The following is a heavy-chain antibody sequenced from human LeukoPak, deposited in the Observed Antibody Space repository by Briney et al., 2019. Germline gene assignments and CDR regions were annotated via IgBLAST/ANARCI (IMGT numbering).Heavy chain of an antibody. CDR3: ARQSSYGYPYYYYGMDV. CDR2: IYYSGST. J-gene: IGHJ6*02. CDR1: GGSISSYY. D-gene: IGHD5-18*01. V-gene: IGHV4-59*08. Sequence: SETLSLTCTVSGGSISSYYWGWIRQPPGKGLEWIGYIYYSGSTNYNPSLKSRVTISVDTSKNQFSLKLSSVTAADTAVYYCARQSSYGYPYYYYGMDVWGQGTTVTVSS.